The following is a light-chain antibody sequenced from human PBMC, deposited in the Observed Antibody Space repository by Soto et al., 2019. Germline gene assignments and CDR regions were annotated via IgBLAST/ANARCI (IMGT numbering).Light chain of an antibody. Sequence: DIQMTQWPSSLSASVGDTVTLTCRASQNVDNYLKWYQQKPGKGPGLLIYAASTLQSGGPSRFSASGSGIDFTLPISRLQPEDFATYYCQQVLRPPLTFGPGTKV. CDR1: QNVDNY. V-gene: IGKV1-39*01. CDR3: QQVLRPPLT. J-gene: IGKJ3*01. CDR2: AAS.